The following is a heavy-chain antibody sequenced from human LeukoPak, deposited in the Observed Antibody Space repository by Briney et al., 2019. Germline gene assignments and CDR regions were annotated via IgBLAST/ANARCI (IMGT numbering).Heavy chain of an antibody. J-gene: IGHJ4*02. V-gene: IGHV3-30*19. CDR3: ARAGGWYVDY. Sequence: GGSLRLSCAASGFTFSSYGMHWVRQAPGKGLEWVAFIKRDESEKWYLNSVRGRFTISRDNSKNTLYLHMNSLSAEDTAVYYCARAGGWYVDYWGQGTLVTVSS. CDR1: GFTFSSYG. CDR2: IKRDESEK. D-gene: IGHD6-19*01.